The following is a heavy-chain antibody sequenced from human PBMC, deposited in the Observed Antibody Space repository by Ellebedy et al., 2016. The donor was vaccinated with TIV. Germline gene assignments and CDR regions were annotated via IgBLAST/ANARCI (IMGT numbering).Heavy chain of an antibody. CDR2: IYYSGTT. D-gene: IGHD6-13*01. V-gene: IGHV4-59*11. Sequence: MPSETLSLTCTASGCSLTNHFWSWIRRPPGKGLEWISSIYYSGTTNYNPSLKSRVTISVDTSKNQIYLTRMSSVGAADTAVYYCARFAITAAVGGGFFDLWGRGTLVTVSS. CDR1: GCSLTNHF. J-gene: IGHJ2*01. CDR3: ARFAITAAVGGGFFDL.